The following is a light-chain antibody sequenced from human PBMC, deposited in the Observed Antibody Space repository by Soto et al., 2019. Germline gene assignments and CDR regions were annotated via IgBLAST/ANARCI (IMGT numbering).Light chain of an antibody. J-gene: IGKJ2*01. V-gene: IGKV1-5*01. CDR3: QLYNGQ. Sequence: DIQMTQSPSTLSASAGDRVTITCRASQSINNWLAWYQQKPGTAPKVLIYDASSLKSGIPSRFSGSGFGTEFTLTVSSEQPDDYATYHCQLYNGQFGQGTKLEI. CDR2: DAS. CDR1: QSINNW.